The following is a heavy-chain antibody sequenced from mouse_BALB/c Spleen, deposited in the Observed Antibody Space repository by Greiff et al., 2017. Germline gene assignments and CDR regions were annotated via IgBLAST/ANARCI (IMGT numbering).Heavy chain of an antibody. V-gene: IGHV5-17*02. CDR1: GFTFSSFG. CDR3: ERSIGAYGNYVAY. Sequence: EVQLVESGGGLVQPGGSRKLSCAASGFTFSSFGMHWVRQAPEKGLEWVAYISSGSSTIYYADTVKSRFIITRDNPKNTLFLQMTSLRSEDTAIYYCERSIGAYGNYVAYWGQGTLVTVSA. CDR2: ISSGSSTI. D-gene: IGHD2-1*01. J-gene: IGHJ3*01.